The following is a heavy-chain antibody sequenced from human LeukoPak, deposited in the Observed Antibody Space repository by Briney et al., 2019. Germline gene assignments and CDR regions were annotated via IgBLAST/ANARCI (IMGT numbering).Heavy chain of an antibody. CDR2: IIPIFGTA. V-gene: IGHV1-69*05. J-gene: IGHJ3*02. CDR3: ARSGDYSSSWSDDAFDI. CDR1: GGIFSSYA. D-gene: IGHD6-13*01. Sequence: SVKVSCKASGGIFSSYAFSWVRQAPGQGLEWMGGIIPIFGTANYAQKFQGRVTITTDESTSTAYMELSSLRSEDTAVYYCARSGDYSSSWSDDAFDIWGQGTMVTVSS.